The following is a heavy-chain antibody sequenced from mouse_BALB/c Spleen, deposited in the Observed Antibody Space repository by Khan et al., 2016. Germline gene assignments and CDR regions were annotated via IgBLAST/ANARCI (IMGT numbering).Heavy chain of an antibody. CDR2: ISLSGST. V-gene: IGHV3-2*02. J-gene: IGHJ4*01. CDR1: GYSITSDYA. D-gene: IGHD2-1*01. CDR3: ARWEDWYYYGNDYYGIDY. Sequence: EVQLQESGPGLVKPSQSLSLTCNVTGYSITSDYAWNCIRQFPGSKLERMGYISLSGSTTYNPSFKSRISITRATSKNQSCLQLNSVTIEDTATYYCARWEDWYYYGNDYYGIDYWGQGTSVTVSS.